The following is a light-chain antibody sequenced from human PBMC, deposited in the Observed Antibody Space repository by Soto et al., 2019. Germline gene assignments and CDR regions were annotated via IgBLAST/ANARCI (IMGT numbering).Light chain of an antibody. Sequence: QSVLTQAPSASGTPGQTVTISCTGSSSNIGAGYDVHWYQQLPGTAPKLLIYGNSNRPSGVPDRFSGSKSGTSASLAITGLQAEDEADYYCQSYDSSLSGLYVFGTGTKVTVL. J-gene: IGLJ1*01. CDR1: SSNIGAGYD. V-gene: IGLV1-40*01. CDR2: GNS. CDR3: QSYDSSLSGLYV.